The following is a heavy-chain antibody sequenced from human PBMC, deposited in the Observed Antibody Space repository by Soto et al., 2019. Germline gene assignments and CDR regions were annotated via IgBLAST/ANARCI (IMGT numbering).Heavy chain of an antibody. D-gene: IGHD2-15*01. V-gene: IGHV3-66*01. CDR1: GFTVSSNY. CDR2: IYSGGST. J-gene: IGHJ3*02. CDR3: ARAADLGYCSGGSCYSYDAFDI. Sequence: GGSLRLSCAASGFTVSSNYMSWVRQAPGKELEWVSVIYSGGSTYYADSVKGRFTISRDNSKNTLYLQMNSLRAEDTAVYYCARAADLGYCSGGSCYSYDAFDIWGQGTMVTVSS.